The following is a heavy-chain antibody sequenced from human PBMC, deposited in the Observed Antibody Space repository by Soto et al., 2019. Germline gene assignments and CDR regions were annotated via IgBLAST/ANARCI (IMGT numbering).Heavy chain of an antibody. CDR3: ARGSGSYYNYGMDV. D-gene: IGHD1-26*01. Sequence: SETLSLTCTVSGGSISSYYWSWIRQPPGKGLEWIGYTYYSGSTNYNPSLKSRVTISVDTSKNQFSLKLSSVTAADTAVYYCARGSGSYYNYGMDVWGQGTTVTVA. CDR2: TYYSGST. V-gene: IGHV4-59*01. CDR1: GGSISSYY. J-gene: IGHJ6*02.